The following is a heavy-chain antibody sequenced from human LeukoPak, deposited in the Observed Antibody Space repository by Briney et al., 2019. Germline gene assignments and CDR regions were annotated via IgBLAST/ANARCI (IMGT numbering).Heavy chain of an antibody. V-gene: IGHV3-30-3*01. CDR3: ARESFSGYGYYYFDY. CDR2: ISYDGNNK. D-gene: IGHD5-12*01. J-gene: IGHJ4*02. Sequence: PGGSLRLSCAASGFSFSSYTMRWARQAPGKGLEWAAVISYDGNNKYYEDFMKGRFTISRDNSKNTLYLQINSLRAEDTAVYYCARESFSGYGYYYFDYWGQGTLVTVSS. CDR1: GFSFSSYT.